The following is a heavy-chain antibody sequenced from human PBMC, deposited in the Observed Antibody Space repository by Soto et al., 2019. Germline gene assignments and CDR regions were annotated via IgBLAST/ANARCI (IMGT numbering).Heavy chain of an antibody. V-gene: IGHV4-34*01. D-gene: IGHD6-19*01. J-gene: IGHJ6*03. Sequence: PSETLSLTCAVYGGSFSGYYWRWIRQPPGKGLEWIGEIKHSGSTNSNPSLKSRVTISVDTSKNQFSLKLSSVTAADTAVYYCARGQQWLVLGYYYMDVWGKGTTVTVSS. CDR2: IKHSGST. CDR3: ARGQQWLVLGYYYMDV. CDR1: GGSFSGYY.